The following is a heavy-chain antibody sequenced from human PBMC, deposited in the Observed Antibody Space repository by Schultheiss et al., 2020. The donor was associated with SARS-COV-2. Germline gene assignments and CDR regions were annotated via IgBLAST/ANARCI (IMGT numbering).Heavy chain of an antibody. CDR1: GFIFSSYA. CDR3: AKDPPYYNDSGTYRVDGMDV. CDR2: ISGIGGST. V-gene: IGHV3-23*01. D-gene: IGHD3-22*01. J-gene: IGHJ6*02. Sequence: GGSLRLSCAASGFIFSSYAMSWVRQAPGKGLEWVSAISGIGGSTYYADSVKGRFTISRDNSKNTLYLQMNSLRAEDTAVNYCAKDPPYYNDSGTYRVDGMDVWGQGTTVTVSS.